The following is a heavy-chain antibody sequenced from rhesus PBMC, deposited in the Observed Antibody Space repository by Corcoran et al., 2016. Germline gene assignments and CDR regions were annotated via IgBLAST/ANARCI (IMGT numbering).Heavy chain of an antibody. CDR1: GASISSNY. V-gene: IGHV4S2*01. CDR3: ARLLYHDYGNYYFDY. J-gene: IGHJ4*01. D-gene: IGHD4-35*01. Sequence: QVQLQESGPGLVKPSETLPLTCAVSGASISSNYWSWIRQAPGKGLEWSGRIYGSGGSTDYNPSLKNRVTISIDTSKNQFSLKLSSVTAADTAVYYCARLLYHDYGNYYFDYWGQGVLVTVSS. CDR2: IYGSGGST.